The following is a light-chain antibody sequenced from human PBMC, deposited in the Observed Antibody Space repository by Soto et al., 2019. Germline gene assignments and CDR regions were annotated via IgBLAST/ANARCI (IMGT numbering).Light chain of an antibody. J-gene: IGKJ1*01. V-gene: IGKV1-5*01. CDR2: DAS. Sequence: DIQMTQSPSTLSASIRDRVTITCRASQSISSWLAWYQRKPGKAPKLLIYDASSLESGGPSRFSGSGSGTEFTLTIRSLQPDDFATYYCQQYKSYPWTFGQGTKVEIK. CDR3: QQYKSYPWT. CDR1: QSISSW.